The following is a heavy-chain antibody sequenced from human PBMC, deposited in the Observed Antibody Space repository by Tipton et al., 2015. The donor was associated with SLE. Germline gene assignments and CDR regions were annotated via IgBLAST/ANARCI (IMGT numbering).Heavy chain of an antibody. CDR3: ARASRPFDY. CDR2: IYHSGST. J-gene: IGHJ4*02. CDR1: GGSISSGSYY. Sequence: TLSLTCTVSGGSISSGSYYWGWIRQPPGKGLEWIGSIYHSGSTYYNPSLKSRVTISVDTSKNQFSLKLSSVTAADTAVYYCARASRPFDYWGQGTLVTVSS. V-gene: IGHV4-39*07.